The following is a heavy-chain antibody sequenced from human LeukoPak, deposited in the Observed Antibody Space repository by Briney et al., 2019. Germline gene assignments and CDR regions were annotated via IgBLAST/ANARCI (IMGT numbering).Heavy chain of an antibody. CDR2: ISGSGGST. CDR3: AKDSSRTVVVPAASND. D-gene: IGHD2-2*01. Sequence: PGGSLRLSCAVSGFTFSSYAMSWVRQAPGKGLEWVSAISGSGGSTYYADSVKGRFTISRDNSKNTLYLQMNSLRAEDTAVYYCAKDSSRTVVVPAASNDWGQGTLVTVSS. J-gene: IGHJ4*02. V-gene: IGHV3-23*01. CDR1: GFTFSSYA.